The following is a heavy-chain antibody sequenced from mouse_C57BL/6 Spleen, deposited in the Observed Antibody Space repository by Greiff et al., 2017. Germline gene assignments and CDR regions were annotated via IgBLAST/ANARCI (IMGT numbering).Heavy chain of an antibody. V-gene: IGHV1-5*01. D-gene: IGHD2-4*01. Sequence: VQLQQPGAELVKPGASVKLSCKASGYTFTSYWMHWVKQRPGQGLEWIGAIYPGNSDTSYNQKFKGKAKLTAVTSASTAYMELSSLTNEDSAVYYCTRKITSYFDYWGQGTTLTVSS. J-gene: IGHJ2*01. CDR3: TRKITSYFDY. CDR1: GYTFTSYW. CDR2: IYPGNSDT.